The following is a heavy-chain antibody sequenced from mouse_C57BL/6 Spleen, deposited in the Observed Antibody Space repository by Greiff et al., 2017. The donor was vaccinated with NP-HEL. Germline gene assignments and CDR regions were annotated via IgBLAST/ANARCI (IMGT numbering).Heavy chain of an antibody. D-gene: IGHD1-1*01. V-gene: IGHV1-61*01. CDR1: GYTFTSYW. Sequence: QVQLQQPGAELVRPGSSVKLSCKASGYTFTSYWMDWVKQRPGQGLEWIGNIYPSDSETHYNQKFKDKATLTVDKSSSTAYMQLSSLTSEDSAVYYCARLYYGSSDYWGQGTTLTGAS. CDR2: IYPSDSET. CDR3: ARLYYGSSDY. J-gene: IGHJ2*01.